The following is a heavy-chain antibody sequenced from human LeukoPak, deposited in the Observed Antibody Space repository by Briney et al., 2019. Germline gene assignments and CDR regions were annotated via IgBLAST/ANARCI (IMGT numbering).Heavy chain of an antibody. D-gene: IGHD2-2*01. CDR2: IYYSGST. Sequence: SETLSLTCTVPGGSLSSYYWRWIPQPPGKGLEWIGYIYYSGSTNYNPSLKSRVTISVDTSKNQFSLNLSSVTAADTAVYYCASSDCSSTSCQYYGMDVWGQGTTVTVSS. J-gene: IGHJ6*02. V-gene: IGHV4-59*01. CDR1: GGSLSSYY. CDR3: ASSDCSSTSCQYYGMDV.